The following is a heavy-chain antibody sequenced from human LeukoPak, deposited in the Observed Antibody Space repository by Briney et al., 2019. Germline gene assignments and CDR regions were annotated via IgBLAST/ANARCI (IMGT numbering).Heavy chain of an antibody. CDR2: ISVYNGNT. CDR3: ARGGSSGWRTPNDDY. J-gene: IGHJ4*02. Sequence: ASVKVSSKASGYTFTSYGTSGVRQAPGQGLEWMGWISVYNGNTNYAQKLQGRVTMTTDTSTSTAYMELRSPRSDDTAVYYCARGGSSGWRTPNDDYWGQGALVTVSS. D-gene: IGHD6-19*01. V-gene: IGHV1-18*01. CDR1: GYTFTSYG.